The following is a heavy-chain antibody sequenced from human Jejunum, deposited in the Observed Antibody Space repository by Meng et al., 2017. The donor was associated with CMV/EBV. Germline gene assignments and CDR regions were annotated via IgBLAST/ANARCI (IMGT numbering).Heavy chain of an antibody. CDR1: GYIITTCD. V-gene: IGHV1-3*04. CDR3: ARSRGDGYNLDY. CDR2: INTGNDNT. J-gene: IGHJ4*02. D-gene: IGHD5-24*01. Sequence: KAYGYIITTCDIHWVRQVHGQRLEWMGSINTGNDNTKSSRRFQGRVTITRDTSASTAYMELSSLRSEDTAVYYCARSRGDGYNLDYWGQGTLVTVSS.